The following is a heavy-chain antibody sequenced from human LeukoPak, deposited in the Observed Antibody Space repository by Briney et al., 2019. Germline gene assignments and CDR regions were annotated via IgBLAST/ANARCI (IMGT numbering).Heavy chain of an antibody. CDR1: GYTLSELS. CDR2: FDPEDGET. CDR3: ATVGYCSGGSCSGMDV. J-gene: IGHJ6*02. V-gene: IGHV1-24*01. D-gene: IGHD2-15*01. Sequence: GASVTVSCKVSGYTLSELSMHWVRQAPGKGLEWMGGFDPEDGETIYAQKFQGRVTMTEDTSTDTAYMELSSLRSEDTAVYYCATVGYCSGGSCSGMDVWGQGTTVTVSS.